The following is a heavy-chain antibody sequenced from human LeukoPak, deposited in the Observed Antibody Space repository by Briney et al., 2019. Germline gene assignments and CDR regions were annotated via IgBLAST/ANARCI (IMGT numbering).Heavy chain of an antibody. Sequence: ASVKVSCKASGYSFTNYYMHWVRQAPGQGLEWMTMINPSGGSTTYAQNFQDRVTVTRDMSTSTVYMELSSLTFEDTAVYYCARTRGYYFDYWGQGTLVTVSS. CDR2: INPSGGST. CDR1: GYSFTNYY. V-gene: IGHV1-46*01. CDR3: ARTRGYYFDY. J-gene: IGHJ4*02.